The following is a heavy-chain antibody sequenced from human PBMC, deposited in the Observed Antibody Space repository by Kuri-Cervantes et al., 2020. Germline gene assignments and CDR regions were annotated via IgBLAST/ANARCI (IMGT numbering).Heavy chain of an antibody. CDR3: ARDAMVRGVSSWYFDL. J-gene: IGHJ2*01. CDR1: GGSISSGDYY. CDR2: IYYSGST. Sequence: SETLSLTCTVSGGSISSGDYYWSWIRQPPGKGLEWTGYIYYSGSTYYNPSLKSRVTISVDTSKNQFSLKLSSVTAADTAVYYCARDAMVRGVSSWYFDLWGRGTLVTVSS. D-gene: IGHD3-10*01. V-gene: IGHV4-30-4*08.